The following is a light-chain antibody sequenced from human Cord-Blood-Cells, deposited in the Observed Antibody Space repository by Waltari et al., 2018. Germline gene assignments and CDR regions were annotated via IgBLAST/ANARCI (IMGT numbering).Light chain of an antibody. CDR2: EVS. V-gene: IGLV2-23*02. CDR1: SSDVGSYNL. J-gene: IGLJ2*01. Sequence: QSALTPPASVSGSPGQSITISCTGTSSDVGSYNLVPWYQQHPGKAPKLMIYEVSKRRSGVSNRVSSSKAGNTASLPISGLQAEDEADYYCCSYAGSSTFVVFGGGTKLTVL. CDR3: CSYAGSSTFVV.